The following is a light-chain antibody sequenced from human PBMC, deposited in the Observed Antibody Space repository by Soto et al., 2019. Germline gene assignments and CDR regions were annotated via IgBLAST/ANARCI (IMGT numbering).Light chain of an antibody. J-gene: IGKJ5*01. CDR1: QNITSNF. CDR2: GAS. V-gene: IGKV3D-20*02. Sequence: DIVLTQSPGTLSLSPGERVALSCRASQNITSNFLAWYQLKPGQAPRLLIYGASRRATGIPDRFSGSGSGTEFTLTIRRLEPEDLAVYYCQQSSTWPPITVGQGTRLEIK. CDR3: QQSSTWPPIT.